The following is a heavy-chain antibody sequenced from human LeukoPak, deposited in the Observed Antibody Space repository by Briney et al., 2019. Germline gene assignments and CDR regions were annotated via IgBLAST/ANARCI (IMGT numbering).Heavy chain of an antibody. CDR2: IYYSGST. D-gene: IGHD5-24*01. J-gene: IGHJ4*02. CDR1: GGSISNYY. Sequence: ASETLSLTCTVSGGSISNYYWSWIRQPPGKGLEWIGYIYYSGSTNYNPFLKSRVIISVDTSKSQFSLKLSSVTAADTAVYYCARGREDGYNLYYFDCWGQGTLVTVSS. V-gene: IGHV4-59*12. CDR3: ARGREDGYNLYYFDC.